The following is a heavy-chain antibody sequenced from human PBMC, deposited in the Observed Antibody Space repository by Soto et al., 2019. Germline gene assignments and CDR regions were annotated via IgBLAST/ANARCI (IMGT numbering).Heavy chain of an antibody. CDR2: INPTTGGT. V-gene: IGHV1-2*02. J-gene: IGHJ6*02. CDR3: ARVLSDYYYGMDV. Sequence: ASVKVSCKASGYTFTNNYIHWVRQAPGQGLEWMAWINPTTGGTRSAQKFQGRVTMTWDTSTTTAYMELSSLRSEDTAVYYCARVLSDYYYGMDVWGQGTTGTVS. CDR1: GYTFTNNY.